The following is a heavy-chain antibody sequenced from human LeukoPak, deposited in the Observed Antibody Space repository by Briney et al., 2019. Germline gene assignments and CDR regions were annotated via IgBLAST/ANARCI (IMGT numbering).Heavy chain of an antibody. CDR2: IKGDGSDT. Sequence: GGSLRLSCAASGFTFSSYWMHWVRQTPGKGLVWVSRIKGDGSDTLYADSVKGRFTISRDNSKNTLYLQTGSLGADDTAVYYCVRASTTVPNLLDYWGQGALVSVSS. V-gene: IGHV3-74*01. D-gene: IGHD4-17*01. J-gene: IGHJ4*02. CDR1: GFTFSSYW. CDR3: VRASTTVPNLLDY.